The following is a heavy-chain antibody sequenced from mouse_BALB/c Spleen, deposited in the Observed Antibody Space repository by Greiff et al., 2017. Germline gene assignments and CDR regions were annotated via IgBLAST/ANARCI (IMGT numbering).Heavy chain of an antibody. J-gene: IGHJ4*01. CDR3: ARLNVYAMDY. V-gene: IGHV5-6*01. CDR2: ISSGGSYT. CDR1: GFTFSSYG. Sequence: EVQLVESGGDLVKPGGSLKLSCAASGFTFSSYGMSWVRQTPDKRLEWVATISSGGSYTYYPDSVKGRFTISRDNAKNTLYLQMSSLKSEDTAMYYCARLNVYAMDYWGQGTSVTVSS.